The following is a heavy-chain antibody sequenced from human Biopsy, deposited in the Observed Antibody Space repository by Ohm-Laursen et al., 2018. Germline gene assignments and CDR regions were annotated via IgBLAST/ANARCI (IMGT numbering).Heavy chain of an antibody. Sequence: TLSLTCTVSGASVTSGSYYWSWIRQPPGKGLEWLRYISNIGSTNYNPSLKSRVTISVDTSKNHFSLKLTSVTAADTAVYYCARARIKTSGVLIPETYYFDSWGQGTLVTVSS. V-gene: IGHV4-61*01. CDR2: ISNIGST. D-gene: IGHD3-3*01. CDR3: ARARIKTSGVLIPETYYFDS. J-gene: IGHJ4*02. CDR1: GASVTSGSYY.